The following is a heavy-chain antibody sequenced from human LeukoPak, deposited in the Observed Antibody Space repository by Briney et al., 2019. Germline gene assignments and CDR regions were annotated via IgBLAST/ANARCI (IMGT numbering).Heavy chain of an antibody. CDR1: GFTVSSIY. V-gene: IGHV3-30*18. CDR2: ISNDGSNK. CDR3: AKSGIAAAGQRGYFDY. D-gene: IGHD6-13*01. J-gene: IGHJ4*02. Sequence: GGSLRLSCAASGFTVSSIYMTWVRQAPGKGLEWVAVISNDGSNKYYADSVKGRFTISRDNSKNTVYLQMNSLRGEDTAVYYCAKSGIAAAGQRGYFDYWGQGTLVTVSS.